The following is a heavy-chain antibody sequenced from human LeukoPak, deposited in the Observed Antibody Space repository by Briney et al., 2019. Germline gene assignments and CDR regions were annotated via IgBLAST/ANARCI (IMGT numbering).Heavy chain of an antibody. CDR1: AGSISSSSYY. J-gene: IGHJ6*02. CDR2: IHYSGNT. CDR3: ARGRRGSGSAFGMDV. D-gene: IGHD3-10*01. Sequence: SKTLSLTYTVSAGSISSSSYYWGWIRQPPGKGLEWIGNIHYSGNTYYNPSLKSRVTISVDTSNNQLSLKLNSVTAADTAIYYCARGRRGSGSAFGMDVWGQGTTVTVSS. V-gene: IGHV4-39*07.